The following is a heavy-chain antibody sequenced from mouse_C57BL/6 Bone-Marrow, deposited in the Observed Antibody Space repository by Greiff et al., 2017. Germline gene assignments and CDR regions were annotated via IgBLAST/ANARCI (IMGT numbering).Heavy chain of an antibody. CDR1: GFTFSDYY. V-gene: IGHV5-16*01. J-gene: IGHJ4*01. Sequence: EVMLVESEGGLVQPGSSMKLSCTASGFTFSDYYMAWVRQVPDKGLEWVANINYDGSSTYYLDSLKSRFIISRDNAKNILYLQMSSLKSEDTATDYCARAWGYYAMDYWGQGTSVTVSS. D-gene: IGHD4-1*01. CDR2: INYDGSST. CDR3: ARAWGYYAMDY.